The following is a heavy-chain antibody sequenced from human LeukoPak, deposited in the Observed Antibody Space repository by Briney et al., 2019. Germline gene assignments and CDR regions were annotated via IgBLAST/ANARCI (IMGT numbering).Heavy chain of an antibody. CDR1: GFTFSSYA. J-gene: IGHJ6*02. D-gene: IGHD2-2*01. Sequence: GGSLRLSCAASGFTFSSYAMHWVRQAPGKGLEYVSAISSNGGSTYYANSVKGRFTISRDNSKNTLYLQMGSLRAEDMAVYYCARDSRDCSSTRCYAYYYGMDVWGQGTTVTVSS. CDR2: ISSNGGST. V-gene: IGHV3-64*01. CDR3: ARDSRDCSSTRCYAYYYGMDV.